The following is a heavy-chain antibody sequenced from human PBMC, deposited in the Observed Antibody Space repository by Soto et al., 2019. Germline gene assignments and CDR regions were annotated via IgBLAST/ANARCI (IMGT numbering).Heavy chain of an antibody. V-gene: IGHV4-30-2*01. CDR1: GGSISSGGYS. Sequence: QLQLQESGSGLVKPSQTLSLTCAVSGGSISSGGYSWSWIRQPPGKGLEWIGYIYHSGSTYYNPSLKSRATISGDRSKTQFSRKLSAVTAADTAVYSCARVPDYWGQGTLVTVSS. J-gene: IGHJ4*02. CDR3: ARVPDY. CDR2: IYHSGST.